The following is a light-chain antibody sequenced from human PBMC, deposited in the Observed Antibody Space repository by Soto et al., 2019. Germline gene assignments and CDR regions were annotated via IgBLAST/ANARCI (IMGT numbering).Light chain of an antibody. CDR1: QSVSSN. J-gene: IGKJ5*01. CDR2: GAS. CDR3: QLCKNRRIR. Sequence: VIKKSQDTLSVSAGGRASLSCGASQSVSSNLAWYQQKPGQAPRLLIYGASTRATGIPSRFSGSESGTVFSLTICCLHSENFAFVDRQLCKNRRIRFGQGTRLEI. V-gene: IGKV3-15*01.